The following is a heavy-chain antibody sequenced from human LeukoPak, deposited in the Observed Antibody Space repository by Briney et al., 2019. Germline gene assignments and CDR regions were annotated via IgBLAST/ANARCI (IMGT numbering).Heavy chain of an antibody. Sequence: SETLSLTCTVSGDSVSDYSWSWIRQPPGRGLECLGYIYTTGSTNNNPSLQSRVTISVDTPKNQFSLRLSSVTAADTAVYYCARTRITLGLSAGMDVWGQGTTVTVSS. CDR3: ARTRITLGLSAGMDV. CDR1: GDSVSDYS. V-gene: IGHV4-4*08. D-gene: IGHD3-16*01. J-gene: IGHJ6*02. CDR2: IYTTGST.